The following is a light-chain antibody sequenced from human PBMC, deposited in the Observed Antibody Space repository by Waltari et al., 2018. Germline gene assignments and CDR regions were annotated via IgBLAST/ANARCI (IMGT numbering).Light chain of an antibody. Sequence: DIQMTQSPSSLSASVGASVTITCRASQTIRSKLNWYQQKAGKAPKLLMYAASSLQSGGPSRFSGSGSGTDVTRTISSLQPEDFATYDCRQGYSTPLTFGGGTKVEIK. CDR1: QTIRSK. CDR3: RQGYSTPLT. V-gene: IGKV1-39*01. CDR2: AAS. J-gene: IGKJ4*01.